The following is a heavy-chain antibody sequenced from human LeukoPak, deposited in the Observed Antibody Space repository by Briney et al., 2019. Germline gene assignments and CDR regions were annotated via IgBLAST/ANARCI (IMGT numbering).Heavy chain of an antibody. J-gene: IGHJ4*02. CDR3: ATQSSSSLYYFDY. Sequence: SETLSLTCTVSGGSISSSSYYLGWIRQPPGKGLEWIGSIYYSGSTYYNPSLKSRVTISVDTSKNQFSLKLSSVTAADTAVYYCATQSSSSLYYFDYWGQGTLVTVSS. CDR1: GGSISSSSYY. V-gene: IGHV4-39*01. CDR2: IYYSGST. D-gene: IGHD6-6*01.